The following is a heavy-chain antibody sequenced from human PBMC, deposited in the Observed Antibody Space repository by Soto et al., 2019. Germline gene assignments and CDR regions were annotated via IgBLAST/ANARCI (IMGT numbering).Heavy chain of an antibody. CDR1: GFSLSTSGVG. CDR2: IYWDDDK. Sequence: QITLKESGPTLVKPTQPLTLTCTFSGFSLSTSGVGVGWIRQPPGKALEWLALIYWDDDKRYSPSLKSRLTITKDTSKNQVVLTMTNMDPVDTATYYCAHRGRGDYGDYDGDAFDIWGQGTMVTVSS. D-gene: IGHD4-17*01. CDR3: AHRGRGDYGDYDGDAFDI. J-gene: IGHJ3*02. V-gene: IGHV2-5*02.